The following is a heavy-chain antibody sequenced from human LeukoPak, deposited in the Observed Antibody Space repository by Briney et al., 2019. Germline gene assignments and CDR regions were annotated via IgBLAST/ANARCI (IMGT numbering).Heavy chain of an antibody. J-gene: IGHJ5*02. CDR2: IYHSGST. CDR1: GYSISSGYY. CDR3: AMEVVPAAMWSLHWFDP. D-gene: IGHD2-2*01. V-gene: IGHV4-38-2*01. Sequence: PSETLSLTCAVSGYSISSGYYWGWIRQPPGKGLEWIGSIYHSGSTYYNPSLKSRVTISVDTSKNQFSLKLSSVTAADTAVYYCAMEVVPAAMWSLHWFDPWGRGTLVTVSS.